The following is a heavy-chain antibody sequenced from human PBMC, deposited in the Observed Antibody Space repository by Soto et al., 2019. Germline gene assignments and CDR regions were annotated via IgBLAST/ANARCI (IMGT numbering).Heavy chain of an antibody. D-gene: IGHD3-22*01. Sequence: PGESLKISCNGSGYSFTIYWIGWVRQMPGKGLEWMGIIYPGDSDTRYSPSFQGQVTISADKSISTAYLQWSSLKASDTAMYYCARPPRYYYDSKGAFDIWGQGTMVTVSS. CDR1: GYSFTIYW. V-gene: IGHV5-51*01. CDR2: IYPGDSDT. CDR3: ARPPRYYYDSKGAFDI. J-gene: IGHJ3*02.